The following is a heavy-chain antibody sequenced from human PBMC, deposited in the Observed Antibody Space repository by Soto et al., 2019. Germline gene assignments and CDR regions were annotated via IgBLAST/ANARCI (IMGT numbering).Heavy chain of an antibody. J-gene: IGHJ5*02. CDR3: ARDRNNNFFDP. CDR2: IYYSGST. V-gene: IGHV4-31*03. Sequence: SETLSLTCTVSGASMSSGGYYWTWIRQSPGKGLEWIGYIYYSGSTYYNPSLESRVAISLDTSRSQFSLTLHSVTAADTAIYYCARDRNNNFFDPWGQGTLVTLSS. D-gene: IGHD4-4*01. CDR1: GASMSSGGYY.